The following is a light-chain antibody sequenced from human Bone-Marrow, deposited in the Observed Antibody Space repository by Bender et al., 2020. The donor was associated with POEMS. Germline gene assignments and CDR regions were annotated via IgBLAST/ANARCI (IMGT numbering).Light chain of an antibody. CDR3: QTWDTGIVV. V-gene: IGLV4-69*02. CDR2: LDRDGSH. CDR1: SGHSPYA. J-gene: IGLJ2*01. Sequence: QLVPTQSPSASASPGASVKITCTLSSGHSPYAIAWHQHQAGKGPRYLMKLDRDGSHSKGDGIPDRFSGSSSGTERYLTISSLQSEDEADYYCQTWDTGIVVFGGGTKLTVL.